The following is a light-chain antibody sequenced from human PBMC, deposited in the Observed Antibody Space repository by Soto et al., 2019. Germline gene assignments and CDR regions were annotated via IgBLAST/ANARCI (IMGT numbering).Light chain of an antibody. J-gene: IGKJ2*01. CDR2: LGS. V-gene: IGKV2-28*01. CDR1: QSLLHSNGFNY. CDR3: LQTLQTPYT. Sequence: DIVMTQSPLYLPVTPGEPASISCRSGQSLLHSNGFNYLDWYLQKPGQPPQLLIYLGSYRASGVPDRFSGGGSGPDFTLKISRVEADEVGVYYCLQTLQTPYTFGQGTKLEIK.